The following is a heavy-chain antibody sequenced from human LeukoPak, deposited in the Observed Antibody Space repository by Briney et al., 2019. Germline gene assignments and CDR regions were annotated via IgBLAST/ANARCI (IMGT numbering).Heavy chain of an antibody. V-gene: IGHV3-21*01. D-gene: IGHD6-13*01. CDR1: GFTFSNFA. Sequence: GGSLRLSCAASGFTFSNFAMTWVRQAPGKGLEWVSSIVGSSSTYYADSLKGRFTISRDNAKNSLYLQMNSLRDEDTAVYYCANIGAGSSRDYWGQGTLVTVSS. CDR2: IVGSSST. J-gene: IGHJ4*02. CDR3: ANIGAGSSRDY.